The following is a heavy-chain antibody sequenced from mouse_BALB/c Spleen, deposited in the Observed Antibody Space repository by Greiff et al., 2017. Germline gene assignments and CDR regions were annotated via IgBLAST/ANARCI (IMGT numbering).Heavy chain of an antibody. Sequence: ESGPSLVKPSQTLSLTCSVTGDSITSGYWNWIRKFPGNKLEYMGYISYSGSTYYNPSLKSRISITRDTSKNQYYLQLNSVTTEDTATYYCARYYYGYERNYAMDYWGQGTSVTVSS. CDR1: GDSITSGY. CDR3: ARYYYGYERNYAMDY. J-gene: IGHJ4*01. D-gene: IGHD1-2*01. CDR2: ISYSGST. V-gene: IGHV3-8*02.